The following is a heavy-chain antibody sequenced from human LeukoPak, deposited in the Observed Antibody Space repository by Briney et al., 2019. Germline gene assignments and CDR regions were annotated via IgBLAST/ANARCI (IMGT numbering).Heavy chain of an antibody. CDR2: RNEDGNKK. V-gene: IGHV3-7*04. CDR3: ARGCTSSSCYDY. CDR1: GFTFRRYW. Sequence: GGSLRLSCTASGFTFRRYWMGWVRQAPGKGLEWVANRNEDGNKKYYVDSVKGRFTISRDNSKNSLYLQMNSLRAEDTAVYYCARGCTSSSCYDYWGQGTLVTVSS. D-gene: IGHD2-2*01. J-gene: IGHJ4*02.